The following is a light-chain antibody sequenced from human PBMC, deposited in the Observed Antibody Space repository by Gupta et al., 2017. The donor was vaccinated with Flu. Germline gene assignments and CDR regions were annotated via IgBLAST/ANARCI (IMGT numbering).Light chain of an antibody. Sequence: QSVLTQPPSVSGAPGTRVTISCTGSSSNIGAGYDVHWYQQLPGTAPKLLIYGNSNRPSGVPDRFSGSKSGTSASLAITGLQAEDEADYYCQSYDSSLSGLFGGGTKLTVL. CDR1: SSNIGAGYD. J-gene: IGLJ2*01. V-gene: IGLV1-40*01. CDR2: GNS. CDR3: QSYDSSLSGL.